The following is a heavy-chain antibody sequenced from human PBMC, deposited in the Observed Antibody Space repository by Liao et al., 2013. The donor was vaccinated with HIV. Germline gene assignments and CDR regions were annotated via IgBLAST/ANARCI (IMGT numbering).Heavy chain of an antibody. CDR3: ARGRSGIAVAGTLDS. CDR1: GGSISSGGYS. CDR2: IYHSGST. Sequence: QLQLQESGSGLVKPSQTLSLTCAVSGGSISSGGYSWSWIRQPPGKGLEWIGYIYHSGSTYYNPSLKSRVTISVDRSKNQFSLKLSSVTAADTAVYYCARGRSGIAVAGTLDSWGQGTLVTVSS. D-gene: IGHD6-19*01. J-gene: IGHJ4*02. V-gene: IGHV4-30-2*01.